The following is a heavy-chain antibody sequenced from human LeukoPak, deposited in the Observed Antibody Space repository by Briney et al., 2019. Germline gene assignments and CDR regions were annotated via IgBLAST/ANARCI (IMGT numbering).Heavy chain of an antibody. V-gene: IGHV3-9*01. D-gene: IGHD6-13*01. J-gene: IGHJ4*02. CDR2: ISWNSGSR. CDR1: GFKFDDYA. Sequence: GGSLRLSCAASGFKFDDYAMYWVRQPPGKGLEWVSGISWNSGSRDYADSVKGRITISRDNSKNTLHLQMNSLRTEDTAVYYCARVKGGIAAAGNYFDYWGQGTLVTVSS. CDR3: ARVKGGIAAAGNYFDY.